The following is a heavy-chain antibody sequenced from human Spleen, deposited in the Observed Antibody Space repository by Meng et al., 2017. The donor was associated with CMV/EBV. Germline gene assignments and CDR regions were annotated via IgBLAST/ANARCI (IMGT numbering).Heavy chain of an antibody. D-gene: IGHD1-7*01. CDR1: GYRFTSYW. J-gene: IGHJ4*02. Sequence: GGSLRLSCKASGYRFTSYWIGWVRQMPGKGLEWMGIIYARDSDTRYSPSFEGQVTISADKSTNTAYLQWSRLQASDTAMYYCARGGNWNYLYYFDNWGQGTLVTVSS. V-gene: IGHV5-51*01. CDR3: ARGGNWNYLYYFDN. CDR2: IYARDSDT.